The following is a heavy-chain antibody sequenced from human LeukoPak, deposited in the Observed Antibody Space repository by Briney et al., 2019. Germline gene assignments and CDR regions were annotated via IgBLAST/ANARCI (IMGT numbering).Heavy chain of an antibody. D-gene: IGHD2-2*01. CDR1: GYTFTGYY. CDR2: INPNGGGT. CDR3: ARDWGCSSTSCSVEGIYYYYMDV. V-gene: IGHV1-2*02. J-gene: IGHJ6*03. Sequence: ASVKVSCKASGYTFTGYYMHWVRQAPGQGLEWMGWINPNGGGTNYAQKFQGRITMTRDTSINTAYTELSRLRSDDTAVYYCARDWGCSSTSCSVEGIYYYYMDVWGKGTTVTVSS.